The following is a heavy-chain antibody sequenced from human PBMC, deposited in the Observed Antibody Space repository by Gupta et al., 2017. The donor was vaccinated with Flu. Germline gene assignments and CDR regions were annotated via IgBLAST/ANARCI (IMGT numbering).Heavy chain of an antibody. CDR1: GYTFTGYY. V-gene: IGHV1-2*02. CDR2: INPTNGAT. J-gene: IGHJ3*02. Sequence: QVQLVHSGAEVKKPGASVKVSCKASGYTFTGYYIHWVRQAPGQGLEWMGWINPTNGATIYAQKFQGRVTMTRDTSISTAYMALSRLRYDDTAVYYCARDPQFDRAYDIWGQGTVVTVSS. D-gene: IGHD3-10*01. CDR3: ARDPQFDRAYDI.